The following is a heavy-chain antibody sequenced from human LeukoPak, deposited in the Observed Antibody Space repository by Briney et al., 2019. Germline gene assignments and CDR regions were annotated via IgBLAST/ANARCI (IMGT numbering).Heavy chain of an antibody. Sequence: SETLSLTCTVSGGSISSYYWSWIRRPPGKGLEWIGYIYYSGSTNYNPSLKSRVTISVDTSKNQFSLKLSSVTAADTAVYCARPQIYGEAWAFDIWGQGTMVTVSS. CDR3: ARPQIYGEAWAFDI. J-gene: IGHJ3*02. D-gene: IGHD3-10*01. CDR1: GGSISSYY. CDR2: IYYSGST. V-gene: IGHV4-59*08.